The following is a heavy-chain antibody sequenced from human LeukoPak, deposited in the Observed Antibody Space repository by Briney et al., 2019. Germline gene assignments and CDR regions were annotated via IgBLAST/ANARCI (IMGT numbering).Heavy chain of an antibody. CDR2: IYYSGST. Sequence: SETLSLTCTVSGGSVSSGSYYWSWIRQPPGKGLEWIGYIYYSGSTNYNPSLKSRVTISVDTSKNQFSLKLSSVTAADTAVYYCARDLNYMDVWGKGTTVAVSS. CDR1: GGSVSSGSYY. J-gene: IGHJ6*03. V-gene: IGHV4-61*01. CDR3: ARDLNYMDV.